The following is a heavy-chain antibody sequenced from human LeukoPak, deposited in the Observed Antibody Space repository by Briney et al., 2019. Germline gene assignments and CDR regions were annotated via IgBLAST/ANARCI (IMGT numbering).Heavy chain of an antibody. V-gene: IGHV1-18*01. D-gene: IGHD3-22*01. CDR3: ARVGIEIGSGYFLDY. Sequence: ASVKVSCKASGYTFTSYGISWVRQAPGQGLEWMGWISAYNGNTNYAQKLQGRVTMTTDTPTSTAYMELRSLRSDDTAVYYCARVGIEIGSGYFLDYWGQGTLVTVSS. J-gene: IGHJ4*02. CDR2: ISAYNGNT. CDR1: GYTFTSYG.